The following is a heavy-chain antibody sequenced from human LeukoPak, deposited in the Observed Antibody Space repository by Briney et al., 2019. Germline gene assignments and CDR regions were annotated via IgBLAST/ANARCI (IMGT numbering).Heavy chain of an antibody. Sequence: AASVKVSCKASGGTFSSYTISWVRQAPGQGREWMGRIIPILGIANYAQKFQGRVTITADKSTSTAYMELSSLRSEDTAVYCCARGGVIVNLYYFDYWGQGTLVTVSS. CDR2: IIPILGIA. CDR1: GGTFSSYT. J-gene: IGHJ4*02. CDR3: ARGGVIVNLYYFDY. V-gene: IGHV1-69*02. D-gene: IGHD3-10*01.